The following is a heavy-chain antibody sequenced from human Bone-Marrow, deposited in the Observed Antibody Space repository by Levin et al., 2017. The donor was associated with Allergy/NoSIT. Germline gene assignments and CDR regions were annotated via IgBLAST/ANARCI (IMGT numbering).Heavy chain of an antibody. CDR1: GGSISSSPHY. Sequence: SETLSLTCTVSGGSISSSPHYWVWIRQPPGKGLEWIGSVYYGGTTYYNPSVKSRVTISVDTSRNQFSLRLSSVTAADTAVYYCARRDYSTTGSPHWGQGTRVTVSS. CDR2: VYYGGTT. D-gene: IGHD3-16*01. J-gene: IGHJ4*02. CDR3: ARRDYSTTGSPH. V-gene: IGHV4-39*01.